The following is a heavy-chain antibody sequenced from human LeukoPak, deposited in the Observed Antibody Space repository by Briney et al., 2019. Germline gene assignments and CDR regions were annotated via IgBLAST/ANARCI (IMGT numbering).Heavy chain of an antibody. J-gene: IGHJ4*02. CDR3: ARDLKRGYSSGRYSWGTGSSNDY. CDR1: GGTFSSYA. CDR2: ISAYSGNR. V-gene: IGHV1-18*01. Sequence: GSSVKVSCKASGGTFSSYAISWVRQAPGQGLEWMGWISAYSGNRNYAQKLQGRATMTTDRSTSTAYMELRSLRSDDTAVYYCARDLKRGYSSGRYSWGTGSSNDYWGQGTLVTVSS. D-gene: IGHD6-19*01.